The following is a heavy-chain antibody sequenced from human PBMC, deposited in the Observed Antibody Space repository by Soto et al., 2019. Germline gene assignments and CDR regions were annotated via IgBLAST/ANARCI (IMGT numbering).Heavy chain of an antibody. CDR3: ASTDFTNYGVTFFDN. Sequence: QVQLQESGPGLVKPSETLSLTCTVSGGSMSRYYWSWIRQPPGKGLEWLGYVYYTGSTNYSPSLKSRLTISVDTSKNQFSLRLSSVTAADTAVYYCASTDFTNYGVTFFDNWGQGALVTVSS. CDR2: VYYTGST. V-gene: IGHV4-59*01. CDR1: GGSMSRYY. J-gene: IGHJ4*02. D-gene: IGHD4-4*01.